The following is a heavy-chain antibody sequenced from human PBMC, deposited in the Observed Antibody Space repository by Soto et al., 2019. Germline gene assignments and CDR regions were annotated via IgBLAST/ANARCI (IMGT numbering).Heavy chain of an antibody. Sequence: ASVKVSCKASGYTFTSYYMHWVRQAPGQGLEWMGIINPSGGSTSYAQKFQGRVTMTRDTSTSTVYMELSSLRSEDTAVYYCARDIRCSSTSCYMGTPKYGMDVWGQGATVTVSS. CDR3: ARDIRCSSTSCYMGTPKYGMDV. D-gene: IGHD2-2*02. J-gene: IGHJ6*02. CDR2: INPSGGST. CDR1: GYTFTSYY. V-gene: IGHV1-46*01.